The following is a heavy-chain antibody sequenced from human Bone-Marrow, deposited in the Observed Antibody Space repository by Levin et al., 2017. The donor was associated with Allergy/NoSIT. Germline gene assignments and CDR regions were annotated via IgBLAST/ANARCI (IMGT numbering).Heavy chain of an antibody. CDR3: ARLGAAGSY. D-gene: IGHD1-26*01. CDR2: IRHDGSKD. J-gene: IGHJ4*02. V-gene: IGHV3-30-3*01. Sequence: GESLKISCAASGFTFSGYSMHWVRQAPGKGLEWVAVIRHDGSKDFHADSVKGRFTISRDNSKNTLYLQMNSLRTDDTAVYYCARLGAAGSYWGQGTLVTVSS. CDR1: GFTFSGYS.